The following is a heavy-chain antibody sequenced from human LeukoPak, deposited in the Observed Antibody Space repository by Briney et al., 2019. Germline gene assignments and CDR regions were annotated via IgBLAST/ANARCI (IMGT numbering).Heavy chain of an antibody. V-gene: IGHV3-23*01. CDR1: GFTFSSYA. D-gene: IGHD2-15*01. Sequence: GGSLRLPCAASGFTFSSYAMSWVRQAPGKGLEWVSAISGSGGSTYYADSVKGRFTISRDNSKNTLYLQMNSLRAEDTAVYYCAKDWEEGVVVVAATPPFDYWGQGTLVTVSS. CDR2: ISGSGGST. J-gene: IGHJ4*02. CDR3: AKDWEEGVVVVAATPPFDY.